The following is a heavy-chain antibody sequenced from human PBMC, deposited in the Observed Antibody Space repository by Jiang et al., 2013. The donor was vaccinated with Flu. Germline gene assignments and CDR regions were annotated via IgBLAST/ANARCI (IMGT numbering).Heavy chain of an antibody. CDR2: IYPGDSDT. Sequence: GAEVKKPGESLKISCKGSGYSFTSYWIGWVRQMPGKGLEWMGIIYPGDSDTRYSPSFQGQVTISADKSISTAYLQWSSLKASDTAMYYCARRASTRDSSSWHQRENDAFDIWGQGTMVTVSS. CDR3: ARRASTRDSSSWHQRENDAFDI. CDR1: GYSFTSYW. J-gene: IGHJ3*02. V-gene: IGHV5-51*01. D-gene: IGHD6-13*01.